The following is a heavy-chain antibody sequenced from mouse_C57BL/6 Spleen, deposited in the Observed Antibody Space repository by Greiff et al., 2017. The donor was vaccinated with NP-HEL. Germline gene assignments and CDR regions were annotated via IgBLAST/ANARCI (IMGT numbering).Heavy chain of an antibody. CDR3: ARWNYYAMDY. J-gene: IGHJ4*01. CDR1: GFTFSDYS. Sequence: EVKLVESEGGLVQPGSSMKLSCTASGFTFSDYSMAWVRQVPEKGLEWVANINYEGSSTYSLDSLTGSFIFSRDNAKIILYLHKSSLMSEETTTYYCARWNYYAMDYWGQGTSVTVSS. CDR2: INYEGSST. V-gene: IGHV5-16*01.